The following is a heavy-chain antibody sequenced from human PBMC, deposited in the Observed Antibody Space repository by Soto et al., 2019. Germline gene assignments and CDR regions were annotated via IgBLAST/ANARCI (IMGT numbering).Heavy chain of an antibody. CDR3: AGGGGYCSGGSCYRDAFDI. V-gene: IGHV1-8*01. J-gene: IGHJ3*02. CDR2: MNPNSGNT. CDR1: GYTFTSYD. Sequence: ASVKVSCKASGYTFTSYDINWVRQATGQGLEWMGWMNPNSGNTGYAQKFQGRVTMTRNTSISTAYMELSSLRSEDTAVYYCAGGGGYCSGGSCYRDAFDIWGQGTMVTVS. D-gene: IGHD2-15*01.